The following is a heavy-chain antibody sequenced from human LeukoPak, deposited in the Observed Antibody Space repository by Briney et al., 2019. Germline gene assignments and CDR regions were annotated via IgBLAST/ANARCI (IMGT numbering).Heavy chain of an antibody. V-gene: IGHV3-53*01. J-gene: IGHJ4*02. Sequence: SGGSLRLSCAASGVTVSSNYMSWVRQAPGKGLEWVSEIYSDGSTYYAASVKGRFSISRDNSKNTVYLQMNSLRAEDTAVYYCATSKYSGSYWGQGTLVTVSS. CDR2: IYSDGST. CDR1: GVTVSSNY. D-gene: IGHD1-26*01. CDR3: ATSKYSGSY.